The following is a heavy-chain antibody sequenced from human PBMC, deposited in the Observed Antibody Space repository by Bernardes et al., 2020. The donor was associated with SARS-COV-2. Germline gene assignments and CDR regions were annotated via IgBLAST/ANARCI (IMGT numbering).Heavy chain of an antibody. J-gene: IGHJ5*02. CDR1: GGSISSYY. CDR3: AREALGYCSGGRCFSGFDP. V-gene: IGHV4-59*01. CDR2: IYYSGST. Sequence: SETLSLTCTVSGGSISSYYWSWIRQPPGKGLEWIGYIYYSGSTNYNPSLKSRVTISVDTSKNQFSLKLSSVTAADTAVYYCAREALGYCSGGRCFSGFDPWGQGTLVTVSS. D-gene: IGHD2-15*01.